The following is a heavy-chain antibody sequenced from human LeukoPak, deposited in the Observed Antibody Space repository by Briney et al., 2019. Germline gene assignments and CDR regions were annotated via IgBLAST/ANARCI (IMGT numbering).Heavy chain of an antibody. D-gene: IGHD3-16*01. CDR2: ISTRSSYL. CDR3: ARRGTPNAFDL. J-gene: IGHJ3*01. CDR1: GVTFSTYT. Sequence: GGALRLSCAASGVTFSTYTMNGGRQAPGEGGQWVSSISTRSSYLYYADSVKGRFTISRDNSKNTRYLQMNSLRAEDTAVYYCARRGTPNAFDLWGQGTMVTVSS. V-gene: IGHV3-21*04.